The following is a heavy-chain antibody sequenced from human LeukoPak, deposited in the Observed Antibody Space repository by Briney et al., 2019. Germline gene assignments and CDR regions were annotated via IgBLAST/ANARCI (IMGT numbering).Heavy chain of an antibody. J-gene: IGHJ4*02. D-gene: IGHD4-17*01. CDR2: IYYSGST. CDR3: ARLGDYGDYDPPDFDY. V-gene: IGHV4-39*01. CDR1: GGSISSSSYY. Sequence: PSETLSLTCTVSGGSISSSSYYWGWIRQPPGKGLEWIGSIYYSGSTYYNPSRKSRVTISGDTSKNQFSLKLSSVTAADTAVYYCARLGDYGDYDPPDFDYWGQGTLVTVSS.